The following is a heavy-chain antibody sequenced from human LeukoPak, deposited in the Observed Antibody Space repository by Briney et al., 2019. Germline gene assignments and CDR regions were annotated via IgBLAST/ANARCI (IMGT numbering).Heavy chain of an antibody. Sequence: GGSLRLSCAASGFTFSSHWMHWVRQAPGEGLVWVSRVYNDGSTTNYADSVKGRFTISRDNAKNTLYLQMNSLRAEDMAVYYCAGESGSSRFFDYWGQGTLVTVSS. CDR1: GFTFSSHW. D-gene: IGHD6-6*01. CDR2: VYNDGSTT. CDR3: AGESGSSRFFDY. J-gene: IGHJ4*02. V-gene: IGHV3-74*01.